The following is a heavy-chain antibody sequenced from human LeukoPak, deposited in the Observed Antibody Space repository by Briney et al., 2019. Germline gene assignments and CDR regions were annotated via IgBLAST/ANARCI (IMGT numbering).Heavy chain of an antibody. CDR2: INPNSGGT. V-gene: IGHV1-2*02. CDR1: GYTFTGYY. J-gene: IGHJ4*02. CDR3: ARRRPSDY. Sequence: ASVKVSCKASGYTFTGYYMHWVRQAPGQGLEWMGWINPNSGGTNYALRFQGRVTMTRDTSISTAYMELSRLRSDDTAVYYCARRRPSDYWGQGTLVTVSS. D-gene: IGHD1-1*01.